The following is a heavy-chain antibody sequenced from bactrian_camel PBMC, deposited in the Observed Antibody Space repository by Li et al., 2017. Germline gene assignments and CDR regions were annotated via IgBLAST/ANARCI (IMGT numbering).Heavy chain of an antibody. CDR2: ISSGGDVT. V-gene: IGHV3S25*01. D-gene: IGHD6*01. Sequence: QVQLVESGGGSVQPGGSLTLSCVASGFGFSTHWMYWVRQAPGQEIEAVAYISSGGDVTYYPDSFRGRFTISRDNSKNMVYLQMNSLKPEDTAVYYCTRDPGGSGKGQGTQVTVS. J-gene: IGHJ4*01. CDR1: GFGFSTHW.